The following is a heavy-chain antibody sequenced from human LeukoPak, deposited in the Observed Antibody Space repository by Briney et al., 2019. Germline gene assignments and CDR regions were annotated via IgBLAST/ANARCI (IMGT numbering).Heavy chain of an antibody. CDR3: AKESYFAFWSSFDY. D-gene: IGHD3-3*01. CDR1: A. CDR2: ISGSGGST. J-gene: IGHJ4*02. Sequence: AMXWVRQAPGKGLEWVSAISGSGGSTYYADSVKGGFTISRDNSKKTVYMEMNRLRGEDTAVYYCAKESYFAFWSSFDYWGQGTLVTVSS. V-gene: IGHV3-23*01.